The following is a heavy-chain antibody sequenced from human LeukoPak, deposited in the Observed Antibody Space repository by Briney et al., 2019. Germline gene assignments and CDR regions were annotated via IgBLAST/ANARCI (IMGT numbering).Heavy chain of an antibody. D-gene: IGHD3-22*01. J-gene: IGHJ4*02. V-gene: IGHV3-48*02. Sequence: GGSLRLSCAASGFTFSSYSRNWVRQAPGKGLEWVSYISSSSSTIYYADSVKGRFTISRDNAKNSLYLQMNSLRDEDTAVYYCAREGHYYDSSGYYFWGQGTLVTVSS. CDR1: GFTFSSYS. CDR2: ISSSSSTI. CDR3: AREGHYYDSSGYYF.